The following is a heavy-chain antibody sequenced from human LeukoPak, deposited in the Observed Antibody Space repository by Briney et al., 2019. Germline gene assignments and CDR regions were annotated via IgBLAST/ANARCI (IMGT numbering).Heavy chain of an antibody. Sequence: SETLSLTCAVYGGSFSGYYWSWIRQPPGKGLEWIGEINHSGSTNYNPSLKSRVIISVDTSKNQFSLKLSSVTAADTAVYYCARGHHSALGYCSGGSCFLDYWGQGTLVTVSP. D-gene: IGHD2-15*01. CDR1: GGSFSGYY. V-gene: IGHV4-34*01. J-gene: IGHJ4*02. CDR2: INHSGST. CDR3: ARGHHSALGYCSGGSCFLDY.